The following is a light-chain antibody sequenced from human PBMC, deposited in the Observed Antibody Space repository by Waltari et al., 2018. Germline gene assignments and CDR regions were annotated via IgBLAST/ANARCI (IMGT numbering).Light chain of an antibody. J-gene: IGLJ3*02. V-gene: IGLV1-44*01. CDR2: CNN. CDR3: AAWDDSLNGWV. Sequence: QSVLTQPPSASGTPGQRVTISCSGSSSNIGSNTVNWYQQLPGTAPKLLNYCNNQRPSGVPDRFSGSKSGTSASLAISGLQSEDEADYYCAAWDDSLNGWVFGGGTKLTVL. CDR1: SSNIGSNT.